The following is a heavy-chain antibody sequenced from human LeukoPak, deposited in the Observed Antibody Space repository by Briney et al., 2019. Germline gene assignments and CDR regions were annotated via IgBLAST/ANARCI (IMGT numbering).Heavy chain of an antibody. Sequence: PSETLSLTCAVYGGSFSGYYWSWIRQPPGKGLEWIGEINHSGSTNYNPSLKSRVTISVDTSKNQFSLKLSSVTAADTAVYYCARGRTKATMIVGYYFDYWGQGTLVTVSS. CDR1: GGSFSGYY. J-gene: IGHJ4*02. V-gene: IGHV4-34*01. CDR3: ARGRTKATMIVGYYFDY. D-gene: IGHD3-22*01. CDR2: INHSGST.